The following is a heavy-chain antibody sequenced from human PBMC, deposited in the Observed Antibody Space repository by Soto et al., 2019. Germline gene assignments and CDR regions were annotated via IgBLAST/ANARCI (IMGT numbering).Heavy chain of an antibody. CDR1: GFTFSSYA. J-gene: IGHJ6*02. Sequence: GGSLRLSCAASGFTFSSYAMSWVRQAPGKGLEWVSAISGSGGSTYYADSVKGRFTISRDNSKNTLYLQMNSLRAEDTAVYYCAKDRGDGYNPTFYYYYYYGMDVWGQGTTVTVS. CDR2: ISGSGGST. V-gene: IGHV3-23*01. CDR3: AKDRGDGYNPTFYYYYYYGMDV. D-gene: IGHD3-10*01.